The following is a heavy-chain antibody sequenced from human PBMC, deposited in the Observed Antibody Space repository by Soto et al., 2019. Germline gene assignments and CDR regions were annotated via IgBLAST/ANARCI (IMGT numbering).Heavy chain of an antibody. CDR3: ARVVGDIVLVPAALRSYYYYYGMDV. Sequence: SETLSLTCTVSGGSVSSGSYYWSWIRQPPGKGLEWIGYIYYSGSTNYNPSLKSRVTISVDTSKNQFSLKLSSVTAADTAVYYCARVVGDIVLVPAALRSYYYYYGMDVWGQGTTVTVSS. D-gene: IGHD2-2*01. V-gene: IGHV4-61*01. J-gene: IGHJ6*02. CDR1: GGSVSSGSYY. CDR2: IYYSGST.